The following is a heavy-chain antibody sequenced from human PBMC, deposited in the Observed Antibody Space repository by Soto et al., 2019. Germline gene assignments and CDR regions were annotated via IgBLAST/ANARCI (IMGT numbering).Heavy chain of an antibody. Sequence: QVQLVESGGGVVQPGRSLRLSCAASGFTFSSYGMHWVRQAPGKGLEGVAVISYDGSNKYYADSVKGRFTISRDNSKNTLYLQMNSLRAEDTAVYYCAKSGGGSGPDSLGQGTLVTVSS. CDR3: AKSGGGSGPDS. CDR1: GFTFSSYG. D-gene: IGHD3-10*01. J-gene: IGHJ4*02. CDR2: ISYDGSNK. V-gene: IGHV3-30*18.